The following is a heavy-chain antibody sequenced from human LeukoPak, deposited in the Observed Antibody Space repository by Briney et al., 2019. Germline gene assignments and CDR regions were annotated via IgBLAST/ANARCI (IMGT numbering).Heavy chain of an antibody. CDR1: GYTFSDYY. D-gene: IGHD5-18*01. CDR2: INPNSGGT. J-gene: IGHJ4*02. Sequence: GASVKVSCTASGYTFSDYYIHWLRQAPGQGLEWMGWINPNSGGTNYAQKFQGRVTMTRDMSTSTVYMELSSLRSEDTAVYYCARGNVDTAMVSSPTLRFDYWGQGTLVTVSS. CDR3: ARGNVDTAMVSSPTLRFDY. V-gene: IGHV1-2*02.